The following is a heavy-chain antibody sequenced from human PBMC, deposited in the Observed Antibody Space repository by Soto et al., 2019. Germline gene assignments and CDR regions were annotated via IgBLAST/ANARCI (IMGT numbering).Heavy chain of an antibody. CDR2: IVPVSGTT. CDR1: GGTFSHYA. D-gene: IGHD2-2*02. V-gene: IGHV1-69*06. J-gene: IGHJ1*01. Sequence: QVQLVQSGAEVRKPGSSVKVSCKSSGGTFSHYAITWVRQAPGQGLECMGGIVPVSGTTDYAEKFRGRVTITADKITSTAYMELTSLQSDDTAVYYCTRARGYCSGAGCYSGFWGQGTLVTVSS. CDR3: TRARGYCSGAGCYSGF.